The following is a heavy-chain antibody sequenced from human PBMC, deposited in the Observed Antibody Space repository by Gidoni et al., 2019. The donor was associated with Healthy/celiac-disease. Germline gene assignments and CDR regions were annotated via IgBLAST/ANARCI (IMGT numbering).Heavy chain of an antibody. Sequence: QVQLQESGPGLVKPSETLSLTCTVSGGSISSYYWSWIRQPPGKGLEWIGYIYYSGSTNYNPSLKSRVTISVDTSKNQFSLKLSSVTAADTAVYYCARAPRGYSYGFLDYWGQGTLVTVSS. J-gene: IGHJ4*02. CDR1: GGSISSYY. D-gene: IGHD5-18*01. CDR3: ARAPRGYSYGFLDY. CDR2: IYYSGST. V-gene: IGHV4-59*01.